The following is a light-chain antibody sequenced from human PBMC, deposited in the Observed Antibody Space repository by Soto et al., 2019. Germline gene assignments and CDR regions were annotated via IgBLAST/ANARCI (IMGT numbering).Light chain of an antibody. V-gene: IGLV2-14*01. CDR1: SSDVGSYNY. J-gene: IGLJ1*01. CDR2: AVS. CDR3: SSYAGSNNPLV. Sequence: QSALTQPASVSGSPGQSITISCTGTSSDVGSYNYVSWYQQYPGKAPKLMIFAVSNRPSGVSNRFSGSKSGNTASLTISGLQAEDEADYYCSSYAGSNNPLVFGTGTKLTVL.